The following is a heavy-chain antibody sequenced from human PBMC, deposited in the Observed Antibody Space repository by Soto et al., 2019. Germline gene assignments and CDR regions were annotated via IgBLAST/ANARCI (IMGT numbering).Heavy chain of an antibody. D-gene: IGHD1-1*01. CDR2: IVPILGTS. CDR3: ARELERHNYYYGMDV. J-gene: IGHJ6*02. V-gene: IGHV1-69*01. CDR1: GGTFTSYA. Sequence: QVPLVQSGAEVKKPGSSVKVSCKASGGTFTSYAVVWVRQAPGQGLEWMGGIVPILGTSKYAQRFQGRVSLTADGSWSTVYMELSSRRYDDTAIYYCARELERHNYYYGMDVWGQGTTVTVSS.